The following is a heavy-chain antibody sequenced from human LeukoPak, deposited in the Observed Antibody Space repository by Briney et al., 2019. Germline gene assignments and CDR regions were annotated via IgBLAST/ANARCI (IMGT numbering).Heavy chain of an antibody. J-gene: IGHJ4*02. V-gene: IGHV1-69*04. CDR1: GGTFSSYT. CDR3: ARDSPRHGDY. CDR2: IIPILGIA. Sequence: SVKVSCKASGGTFSSYTISWVRQTPGQGLEWMGRIIPILGIANYAQKFQGRVTITADKSTSTAYMELSSLRSEDTAAYYCARDSPRHGDYWGQGTLVTVSS.